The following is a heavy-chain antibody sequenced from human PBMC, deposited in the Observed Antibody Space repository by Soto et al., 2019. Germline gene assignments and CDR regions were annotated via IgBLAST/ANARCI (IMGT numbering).Heavy chain of an antibody. J-gene: IGHJ4*02. V-gene: IGHV1-69*01. Sequence: QVQLVQSGTEVKKPGSSVKVSCKTSGGTFSSFPIAWVRQAPGQGLEWVGGIIPVLGAPGYAQTFQGRVTITADESTSAAYLELSSLRSDDTAVYFCARDRHYENHTFYYLKYYFDYWGQGTLVTVSS. D-gene: IGHD3-22*01. CDR3: ARDRHYENHTFYYLKYYFDY. CDR2: IIPVLGAP. CDR1: GGTFSSFP.